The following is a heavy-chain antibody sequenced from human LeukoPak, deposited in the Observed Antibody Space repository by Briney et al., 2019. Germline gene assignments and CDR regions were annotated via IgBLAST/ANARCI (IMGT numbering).Heavy chain of an antibody. CDR1: GYTFTGYY. V-gene: IGHV1-2*02. CDR2: INPNSGGT. J-gene: IGHJ4*02. Sequence: ASVKVSCKASGYTFTGYYMHWVRQAPGQGLEWMGWINPNSGGTNYAQKFQGRVTMTRDTSISTAYMELSRLRSDDTAVYYCARHRITMVRGVIGYWRQGTLVTVSS. CDR3: ARHRITMVRGVIGY. D-gene: IGHD3-10*01.